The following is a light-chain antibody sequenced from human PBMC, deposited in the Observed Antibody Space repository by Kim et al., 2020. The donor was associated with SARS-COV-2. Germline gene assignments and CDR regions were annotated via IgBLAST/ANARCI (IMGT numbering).Light chain of an antibody. V-gene: IGLV3-1*01. J-gene: IGLJ3*02. CDR3: QACDNNNGV. CDR1: RLGDKY. Sequence: SYELTQPPSVSVSPGQTASITCSGDRLGDKYASWYQQKPGQSPVLVIYNDSRWPSGIPERFSGSNSGNTATLPISGTQAIDEADYYCQACDNNNGVFGGGTQLT. CDR2: NDS.